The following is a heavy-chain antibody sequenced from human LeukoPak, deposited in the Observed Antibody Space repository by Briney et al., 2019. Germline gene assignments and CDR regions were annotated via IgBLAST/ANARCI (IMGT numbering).Heavy chain of an antibody. CDR1: GYTFTGYY. CDR3: ARYLATGGATDY. V-gene: IGHV1-2*06. CDR2: INPNSGGT. Sequence: ASVKVSCKASGYTFTGYYMHWVRQAPGQGLAWMGRINPNSGGTNYAQKFQGRVTMTRDTSISTAYMELSRLRSDDTAVYYCARYLATGGATDYWGQGTLVTVSS. D-gene: IGHD1-14*01. J-gene: IGHJ4*02.